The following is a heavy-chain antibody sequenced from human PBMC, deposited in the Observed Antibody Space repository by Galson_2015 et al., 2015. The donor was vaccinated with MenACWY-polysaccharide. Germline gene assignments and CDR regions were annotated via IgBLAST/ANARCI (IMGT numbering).Heavy chain of an antibody. V-gene: IGHV3-48*01. J-gene: IGHJ6*02. CDR1: GFTFSTNR. D-gene: IGHD1-26*01. CDR2: IGSTTSRGPGNI. Sequence: SLRLSCAASGFTFSTNRMNWVRRAPGKGLEWISYIGSTTSRGPGNIYYADSVRGRFTISRDDAKNTLFLQMNSLRAEDAALYYCAVGGSTGCDMVVWGRGTTVTIFS. CDR3: AVGGSTGCDMVV.